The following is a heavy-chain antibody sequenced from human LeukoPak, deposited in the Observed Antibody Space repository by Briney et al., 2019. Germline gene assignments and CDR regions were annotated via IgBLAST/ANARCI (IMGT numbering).Heavy chain of an antibody. CDR2: IRYDGSNK. CDR1: GFTFSSYG. J-gene: IGHJ4*02. CDR3: AKGLAAAGQRGYFDC. D-gene: IGHD6-13*01. Sequence: GGSLRLSCAASGFTFSSYGMHWVRQAPGKGLEWVTFIRYDGSNKYYADSVKGRFTISRDNSKNTLYLQMNSLRGEDTAVYYCAKGLAAAGQRGYFDCWGQGTLVTVSS. V-gene: IGHV3-30*02.